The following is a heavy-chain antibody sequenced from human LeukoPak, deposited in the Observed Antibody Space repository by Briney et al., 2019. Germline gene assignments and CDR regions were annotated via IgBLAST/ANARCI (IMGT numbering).Heavy chain of an antibody. CDR1: GVSLSTYG. J-gene: IGHJ4*02. D-gene: IGHD3-22*01. Sequence: GGSLRLSCEVSGVSLSTYGMHWVRQAPGKGLEWVAVISHDGNNRYYADSVKGRFTISRDNAKNTLYLQMSSLRAEDTAVYYCATGNYYDSRGYYTFGHWGQGTLVTVSS. V-gene: IGHV3-30*03. CDR2: ISHDGNNR. CDR3: ATGNYYDSRGYYTFGH.